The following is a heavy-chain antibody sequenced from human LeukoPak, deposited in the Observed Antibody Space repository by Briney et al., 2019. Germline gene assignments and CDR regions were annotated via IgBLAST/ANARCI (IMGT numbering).Heavy chain of an antibody. CDR2: IYYSGSS. CDR1: GASIKIRNYY. D-gene: IGHD4-23*01. J-gene: IGHJ4*02. V-gene: IGHV4-39*01. Sequence: KPSETLSLTCTVSGASIKIRNYYWGWIRQPPGKGLEWIASIYYSGSSYYNPSLKSRVTISVDTSKNQFSLKLNSVTAADTSEYYCARHGGGSSIDYWGQGTLVTVSS. CDR3: ARHGGGSSIDY.